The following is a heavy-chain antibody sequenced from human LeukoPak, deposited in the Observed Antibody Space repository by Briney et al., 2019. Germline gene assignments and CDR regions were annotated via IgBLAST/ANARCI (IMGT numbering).Heavy chain of an antibody. Sequence: ASVKVSCKVSGYTLTELSMHWVRQAPGKGLEWMGGFDPEDGETIYAQKFQGRVTMTRDTSASTVYMELSSLRSEDTAIYYCARIRDGYNDAYDIWGQGTMVTVTS. CDR1: GYTLTELS. V-gene: IGHV1-24*01. D-gene: IGHD5-24*01. CDR3: ARIRDGYNDAYDI. CDR2: FDPEDGET. J-gene: IGHJ3*02.